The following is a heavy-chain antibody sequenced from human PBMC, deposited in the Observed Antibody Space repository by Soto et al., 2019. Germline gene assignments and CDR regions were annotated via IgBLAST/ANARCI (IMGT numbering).Heavy chain of an antibody. J-gene: IGHJ4*02. Sequence: SETLSLTCTVSGGSISSYYWSWIRQPPGKGLEWIGYIYYSGSTNYNPSLKSRVTISVDTSKNQFSLKLSSVTAADTAVYYCAGSDYGDYLPFDYCGQGTLVTVSS. V-gene: IGHV4-59*08. CDR2: IYYSGST. CDR3: AGSDYGDYLPFDY. CDR1: GGSISSYY. D-gene: IGHD4-17*01.